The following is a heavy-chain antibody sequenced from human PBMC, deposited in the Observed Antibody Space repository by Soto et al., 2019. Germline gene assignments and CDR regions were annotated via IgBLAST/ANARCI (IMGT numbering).Heavy chain of an antibody. CDR1: GGSVSSGSYY. CDR3: ARLDFWSGSPWLHDY. CDR2: IYYSGST. V-gene: IGHV4-61*01. Sequence: PSETLSLTCTVSGGSVSSGSYYWSWIRQPPGKGLEWIGYIYYSGSTNYNPSLKSRVTISVDTSKNQFSLKLSSVTAADTAVYYCARLDFWSGSPWLHDYWGQGTLVTVSS. J-gene: IGHJ4*02. D-gene: IGHD3-3*01.